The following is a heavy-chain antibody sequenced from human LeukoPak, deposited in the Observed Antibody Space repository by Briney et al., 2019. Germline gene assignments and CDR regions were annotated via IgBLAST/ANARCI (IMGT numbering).Heavy chain of an antibody. D-gene: IGHD1-26*01. V-gene: IGHV4-59*01. CDR1: GGSISSYY. J-gene: IGHJ4*02. CDR2: IYYSGST. Sequence: PSETLSLTCTVSGGSISSYYWSWIRQPPGKGLEWIGYIYYSGSTNYNPSLKSRVTISVDTSKNQFPLKLSSVTAADTAVYYCARSAGVVGATTLFDYWGQGTLVTVSS. CDR3: ARSAGVVGATTLFDY.